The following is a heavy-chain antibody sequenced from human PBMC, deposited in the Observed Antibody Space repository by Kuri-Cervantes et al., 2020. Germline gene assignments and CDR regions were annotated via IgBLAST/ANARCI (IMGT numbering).Heavy chain of an antibody. V-gene: IGHV4-59*01. J-gene: IGHJ6*02. CDR2: IYYSGST. CDR1: GGSISSYY. D-gene: IGHD5-18*01. Sequence: ESLKISCTVSGGSISSYYWSWIRQPPGKGLEWIGYIYYSGSTNYNPSLKSRVTISVDTSKNQVSLKLSSVAAADTAVYYCARVVTPYYYYGMDVWGQGTTVTVSS. CDR3: ARVVTPYYYYGMDV.